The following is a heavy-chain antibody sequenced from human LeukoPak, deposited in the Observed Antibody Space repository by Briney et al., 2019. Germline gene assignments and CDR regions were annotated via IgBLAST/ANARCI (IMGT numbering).Heavy chain of an antibody. CDR3: ASYGGKTEDAFDI. Sequence: SETLSLTCAVYGGSFSGYYWSWIRQPPGKGLEWIGEINHSGSTNYNPSLKSRVTISVDTSKNQFSLKLSSVTAADTVVYYCASYGGKTEDAFDIWGQGTMVTVS. D-gene: IGHD4-23*01. V-gene: IGHV4-34*01. CDR1: GGSFSGYY. J-gene: IGHJ3*02. CDR2: INHSGST.